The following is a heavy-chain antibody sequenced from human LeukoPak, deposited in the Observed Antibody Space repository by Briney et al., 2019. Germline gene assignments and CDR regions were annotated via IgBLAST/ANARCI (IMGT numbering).Heavy chain of an antibody. CDR3: ADTGEEEWYFDL. Sequence: GGSLRLSCVGSGFIFSAYWMAWVRQAPGKGPEWVANINEDGGEERYVDSVRGRFTISRDNTKNSLSLQMNSLRDEDTAVYYCADTGEEEWYFDLWGRGTLVTVSS. CDR1: GFIFSAYW. D-gene: IGHD3-10*01. CDR2: INEDGGEE. J-gene: IGHJ2*01. V-gene: IGHV3-7*01.